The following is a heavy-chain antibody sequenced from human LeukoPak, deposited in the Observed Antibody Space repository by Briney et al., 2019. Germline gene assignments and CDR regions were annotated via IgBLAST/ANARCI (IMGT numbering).Heavy chain of an antibody. CDR3: ARYRWELLY. Sequence: SGRSLRLSCAASGFTFSSYGMHWVRQAPGKGLEWVAVISYDGSNKYYVDSVKGRFTISRDNAKNSLYLQMNSLRAEDTAVYYCARYRWELLYWGQGTLVTVSS. CDR2: ISYDGSNK. D-gene: IGHD1-26*01. J-gene: IGHJ4*02. CDR1: GFTFSSYG. V-gene: IGHV3-30*03.